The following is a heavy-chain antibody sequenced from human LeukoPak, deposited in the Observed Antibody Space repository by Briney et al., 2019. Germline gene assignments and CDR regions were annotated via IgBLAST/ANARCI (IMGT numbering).Heavy chain of an antibody. V-gene: IGHV3-21*01. Sequence: GGSLRLSCAASGFTFSSYSMNWVRQAPGKGLEWVSSISSSSSYIYYADSVKGRFTISRDNAKNSLYLQMNSLRAEDTAVYYCARDRSPDIVVVPAAMPNYGMDVWGQGTTVTVS. CDR3: ARDRSPDIVVVPAAMPNYGMDV. CDR2: ISSSSSYI. D-gene: IGHD2-2*01. CDR1: GFTFSSYS. J-gene: IGHJ6*02.